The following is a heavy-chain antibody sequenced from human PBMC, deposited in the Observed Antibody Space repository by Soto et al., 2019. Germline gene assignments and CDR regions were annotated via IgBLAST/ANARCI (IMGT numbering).Heavy chain of an antibody. Sequence: GGSLRLSCAASGFTVSSNYMSWVHQAPGKGLEWVSVIYSGGSTYYADSVKGRFTISRDNSKNTLYLQMNSLRAEDTAVYYCARPGRSGYYAFDIWGQGTMVTVSS. CDR1: GFTVSSNY. CDR2: IYSGGST. V-gene: IGHV3-53*01. D-gene: IGHD3-3*01. J-gene: IGHJ3*02. CDR3: ARPGRSGYYAFDI.